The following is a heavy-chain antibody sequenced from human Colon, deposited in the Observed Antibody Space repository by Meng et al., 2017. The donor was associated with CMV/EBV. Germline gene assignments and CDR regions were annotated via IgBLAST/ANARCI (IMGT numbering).Heavy chain of an antibody. J-gene: IGHJ3*01. V-gene: IGHV3-30*04. CDR2: ISHDGKNR. Sequence: GGSLRLSCGGSGFTFSSYKIIWVRQAPGKGLEWVAVISHDGKNRYYADSVKGRFTISRDNSNNTVSLQVNDLKAEDTAVYYCARKSTVFGVAGEEAFDVLGQGTVVTVSS. D-gene: IGHD3-3*01. CDR1: GFTFSSYK. CDR3: ARKSTVFGVAGEEAFDV.